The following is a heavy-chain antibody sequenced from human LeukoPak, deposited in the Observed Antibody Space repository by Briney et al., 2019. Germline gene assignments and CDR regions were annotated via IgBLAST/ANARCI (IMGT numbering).Heavy chain of an antibody. V-gene: IGHV7-4-1*02. J-gene: IGHJ3*02. CDR3: ARETSHYGDYDAFDI. D-gene: IGHD4-17*01. CDR2: INTNTGNP. Sequence: ASVKVSCKASGGTFSSYAMNWVRQAPGQGLEWMGWINTNTGNPTYAQGFTGRFVFSLDTSVSTAYLQISSLKAEDTAVYYCARETSHYGDYDAFDIWGQGTMVTVSS. CDR1: GGTFSSYA.